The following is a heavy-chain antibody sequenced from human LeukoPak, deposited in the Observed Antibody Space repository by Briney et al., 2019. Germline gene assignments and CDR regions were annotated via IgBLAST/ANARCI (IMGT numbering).Heavy chain of an antibody. CDR2: VYFSGST. CDR3: ARVSGSGWFDC. CDR1: GGSVSSGSYF. Sequence: PSETLSLTCTVSGGSVSSGSYFWSWIRQPPGRGLEWIGYVYFSGSTKYNPSLESRVTMSVDTSKNQFSLKLSSATAADTAVYYCARVSGSGWFDCWGQGTLVTVSS. J-gene: IGHJ4*02. V-gene: IGHV4-61*01. D-gene: IGHD6-19*01.